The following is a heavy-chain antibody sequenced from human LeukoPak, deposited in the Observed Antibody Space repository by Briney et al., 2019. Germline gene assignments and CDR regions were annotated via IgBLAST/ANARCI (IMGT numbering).Heavy chain of an antibody. V-gene: IGHV1-46*01. CDR3: ARDFDDWFDP. CDR1: GYTFTSYD. J-gene: IGHJ5*02. CDR2: INPSGGST. Sequence: ASVKVSCKASGYTFTSYDINWVRQATGQGLEWMGIINPSGGSTSYAQKFQGRVTMTRDTSTSTVYMELSSLRSEDTAVYYCARDFDDWFDPWGQGTLVTVSS.